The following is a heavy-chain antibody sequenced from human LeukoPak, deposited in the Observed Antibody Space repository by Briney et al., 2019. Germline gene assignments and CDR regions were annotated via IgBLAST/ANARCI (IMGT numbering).Heavy chain of an antibody. V-gene: IGHV3-21*01. Sequence: PGGSLRLSCAASGFTFSRYSMNWVRQAPGKGLEWVSSISGSSSYKYYADSVKGRFTISRDNAKNSLYLQMNSLRAEDTAVYYCARDRRYSSSPRFDYWGQGTLVTVSS. D-gene: IGHD6-6*01. CDR1: GFTFSRYS. J-gene: IGHJ4*02. CDR2: ISGSSSYK. CDR3: ARDRRYSSSPRFDY.